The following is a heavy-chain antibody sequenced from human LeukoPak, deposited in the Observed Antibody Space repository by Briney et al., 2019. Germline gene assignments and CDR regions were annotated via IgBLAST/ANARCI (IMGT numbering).Heavy chain of an antibody. D-gene: IGHD2-2*01. CDR2: IKEDGSEK. CDR3: ARGYCSSTSCPKAYYFDY. CDR1: GLTFSSYW. J-gene: IGHJ4*02. Sequence: PGGSLRLSCAASGLTFSSYWMSWARQAPGKGLEWVANIKEDGSEKHYVDSVKGRFTISRDNAKNSLYLQMDNLRAEDTAVYYCARGYCSSTSCPKAYYFDYWGQGTLVTVSS. V-gene: IGHV3-7*01.